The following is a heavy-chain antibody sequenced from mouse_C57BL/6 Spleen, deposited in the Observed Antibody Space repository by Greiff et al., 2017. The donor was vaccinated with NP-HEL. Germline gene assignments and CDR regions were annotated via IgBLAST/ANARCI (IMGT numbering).Heavy chain of an antibody. Sequence: QVQLQQSGAELVRPGASVTLSCKASGYTFTDYEMHWVKQTPVHGLEWIGAIDPETGGTAYNQKFKGKAILTADKSSSTAYMELRSLTSEDSAVYYCTRDGYDLFAYWGQGTLVTVSA. D-gene: IGHD2-2*01. V-gene: IGHV1-15*01. CDR1: GYTFTDYE. J-gene: IGHJ3*01. CDR2: IDPETGGT. CDR3: TRDGYDLFAY.